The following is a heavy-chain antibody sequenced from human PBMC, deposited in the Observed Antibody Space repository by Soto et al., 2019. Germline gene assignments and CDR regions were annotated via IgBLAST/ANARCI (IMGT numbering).Heavy chain of an antibody. V-gene: IGHV4-59*01. J-gene: IGHJ6*03. CDR3: ARGLRYFDLDDYYYYMDV. D-gene: IGHD3-9*01. Sequence: PSETLSLTCTVSGGSISSYYWSWIRQPPGKGLEWIGYIYYSGSTNYNPSLKSRVTISVDTSKNQFSLKLSSVTAADTAVYYCARGLRYFDLDDYYYYMDVWGKGTTVTVSS. CDR1: GGSISSYY. CDR2: IYYSGST.